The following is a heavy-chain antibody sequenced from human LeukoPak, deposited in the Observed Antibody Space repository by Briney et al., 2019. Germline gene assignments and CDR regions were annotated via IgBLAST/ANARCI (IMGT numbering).Heavy chain of an antibody. CDR1: GFTFSGSA. CDR3: TRLATMVRGPTSYYYYYMDV. CDR2: IRSKANSYAT. Sequence: GGSLRLSCAASGFTFSGSAMHWVRQASGKGLEWVGRIRSKANSYATAYAASVKGRFTISRDDSKNTAYLQMNSLKTEDTAVYYCTRLATMVRGPTSYYYYYMDVWGKGTTVTVSS. J-gene: IGHJ6*03. V-gene: IGHV3-73*01. D-gene: IGHD3-10*01.